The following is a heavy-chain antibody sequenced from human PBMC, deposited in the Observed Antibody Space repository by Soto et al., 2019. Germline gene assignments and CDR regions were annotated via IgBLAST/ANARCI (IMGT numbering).Heavy chain of an antibody. V-gene: IGHV1-18*01. Sequence: GASVKVSCTASGYTFTSYGISWVRQANRQGLEWMGWISAYNGNTNYAQKLQGRVTMTTDTSTSTAYMELRSLRSDDTAVYYCARQKIVGATLNCFDPWGQGTLVTVSS. CDR2: ISAYNGNT. D-gene: IGHD1-26*01. CDR1: GYTFTSYG. J-gene: IGHJ5*02. CDR3: ARQKIVGATLNCFDP.